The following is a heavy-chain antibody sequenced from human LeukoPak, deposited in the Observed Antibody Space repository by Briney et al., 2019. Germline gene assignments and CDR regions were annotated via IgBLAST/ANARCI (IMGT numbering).Heavy chain of an antibody. D-gene: IGHD3-22*01. Sequence: GGSLRLSCAASGFTFDDYAMRWVRQAPGKGLEWVSGISWNSGSIGYADSVKGRFTISRDNAKNSLYLQMNSLRAEDMALYYCAKGAKDYYDSSGYYDYWGQGTLVTVSS. J-gene: IGHJ4*02. CDR1: GFTFDDYA. CDR3: AKGAKDYYDSSGYYDY. V-gene: IGHV3-9*03. CDR2: ISWNSGSI.